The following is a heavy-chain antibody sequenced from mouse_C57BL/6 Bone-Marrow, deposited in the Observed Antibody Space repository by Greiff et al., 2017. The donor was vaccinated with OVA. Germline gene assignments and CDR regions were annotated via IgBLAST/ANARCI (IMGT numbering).Heavy chain of an antibody. Sequence: EVKLQESGGDLVKPGGSLKLSCAASGFTFSSYGMSWVRQTPDKRLEWVATISSGGSYTYYPDSVKGRFTISRDNAKNTLYLQMSSLKSEDTAMYYCARRDYDYFAYWGQGTLVTVSA. CDR2: ISSGGSYT. J-gene: IGHJ3*01. CDR1: GFTFSSYG. D-gene: IGHD2-4*01. V-gene: IGHV5-6*02. CDR3: ARRDYDYFAY.